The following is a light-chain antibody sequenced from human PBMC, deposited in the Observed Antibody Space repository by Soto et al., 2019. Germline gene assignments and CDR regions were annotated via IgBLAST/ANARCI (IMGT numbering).Light chain of an antibody. CDR2: GNG. J-gene: IGLJ1*01. CDR1: SSSIGAGYE. V-gene: IGLV1-40*01. Sequence: QSVLTQPPSVSGAPGQRVTISCSGTSSSIGAGYEVHWYHQLPGTAPKLVVSGNGNRPSGVPDRLSASKSGTSASLAITGLQAEDEGHYYCGSWDSSLSAYVFGTGTKVTV. CDR3: GSWDSSLSAYV.